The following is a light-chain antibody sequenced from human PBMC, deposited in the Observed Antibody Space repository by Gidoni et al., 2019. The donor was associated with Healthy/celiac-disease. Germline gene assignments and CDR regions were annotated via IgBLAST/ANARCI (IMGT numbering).Light chain of an antibody. CDR1: QSVSSSY. J-gene: IGKJ1*01. V-gene: IGKV3-20*01. CDR2: GAS. CDR3: QQYGSSLWT. Sequence: EIVLTQSPGTLSLSPGERATLSYRASQSVSSSYLAWYQQKPGQAPRLLIYGASSRATGIPDRCSGSGSGKDFTITISRLEPEDFAVYYCQQYGSSLWTFGQGTKVEIK.